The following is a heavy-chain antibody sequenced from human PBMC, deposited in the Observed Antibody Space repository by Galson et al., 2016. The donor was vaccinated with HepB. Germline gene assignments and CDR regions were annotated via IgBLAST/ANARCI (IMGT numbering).Heavy chain of an antibody. V-gene: IGHV4-59*01. CDR3: ARHVPPDSYYGTGKYYNVFDY. CDR1: GGPISSYY. J-gene: IGHJ4*02. Sequence: ETLSLTCTVSGGPISSYYWGWIRQPPGKGLECIGYISFSGNTNYNPSLKSRVTISIDTSKNQFSLRLTSVTAADTAVYYCARHVPPDSYYGTGKYYNVFDYWGQGSLVTVSS. D-gene: IGHD3-10*01. CDR2: ISFSGNT.